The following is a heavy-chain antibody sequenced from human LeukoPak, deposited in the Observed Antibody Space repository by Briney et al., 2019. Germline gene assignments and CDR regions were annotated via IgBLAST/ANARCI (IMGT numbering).Heavy chain of an antibody. J-gene: IGHJ3*02. CDR3: ARGEVAGFAGDTFDI. CDR2: IKQDGSKI. Sequence: HPGGSLRLSCAASGFTFSTYWMSWVRQAPGKGLEWVANIKQDGSKIHYVDSVKGRFTISRDNAKNSLYLQMNSLRAEDTAVYYCARGEVAGFAGDTFDIWGQGTVVTVSS. V-gene: IGHV3-7*01. CDR1: GFTFSTYW. D-gene: IGHD6-19*01.